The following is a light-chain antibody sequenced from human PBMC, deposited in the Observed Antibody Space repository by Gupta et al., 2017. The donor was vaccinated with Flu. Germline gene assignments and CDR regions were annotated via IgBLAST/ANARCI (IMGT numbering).Light chain of an antibody. CDR3: QSYDYSLSVVV. V-gene: IGLV1-40*01. CDR2: GNN. Sequence: QSVLTQPPSVSGAPGQRVTISCTGSSSNIGADYDVHWYQQFPGAAPKLLIFGNNNRPSGVPDRFSGSKSGTSASLVVSGLQAEDEGDYFCQSYDYSLSVVVFGGGTKLTVL. J-gene: IGLJ2*01. CDR1: SSNIGADYD.